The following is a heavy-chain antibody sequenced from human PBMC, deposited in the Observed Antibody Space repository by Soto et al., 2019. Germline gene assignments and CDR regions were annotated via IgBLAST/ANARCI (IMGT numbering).Heavy chain of an antibody. CDR1: ANTFTDYY. D-gene: IGHD3-10*01. V-gene: IGHV1-2*02. CDR2: VNPKSGVA. CDR3: AAVPLWFGELGWFAP. Sequence: VASVKFSCKASANTFTDYYIHWIRQAPGQGLEWMGWVNPKSGVATYAQNFRGRVTMTRDTSISTAYMDLSRATSDDTAVYYCAAVPLWFGELGWFAPWGQGTLVTVSS. J-gene: IGHJ5*02.